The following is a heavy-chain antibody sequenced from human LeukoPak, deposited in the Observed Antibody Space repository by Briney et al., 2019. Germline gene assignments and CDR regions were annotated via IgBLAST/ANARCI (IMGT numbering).Heavy chain of an antibody. CDR1: GFTFSDYY. Sequence: GGSLRLSCAASGFTFSDYYMSWIRQAPGKGLEWVSAISGSGGSTYYADSVKGRFTISRDNSKNTLYLQMNSLRAEDTAVYYCAKDESSSWYEAFHIWGQGTMVTVSS. CDR3: AKDESSSWYEAFHI. J-gene: IGHJ3*02. V-gene: IGHV3-23*01. D-gene: IGHD6-13*01. CDR2: ISGSGGST.